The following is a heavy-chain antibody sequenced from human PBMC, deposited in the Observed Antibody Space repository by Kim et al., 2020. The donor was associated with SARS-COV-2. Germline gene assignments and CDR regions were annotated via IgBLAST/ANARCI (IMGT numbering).Heavy chain of an antibody. V-gene: IGHV4-34*01. J-gene: IGHJ4*02. Sequence: SETLSLTCAVYGGSFSGYYWSWIRQPPGKGLEWIGEINHSGSTNYNPSLKSRVTISVDTSKNQFSLKLSSVTAADTAVYYCARGHSSSWYYFDYWGQGTLVTVSS. D-gene: IGHD6-13*01. CDR2: INHSGST. CDR1: GGSFSGYY. CDR3: ARGHSSSWYYFDY.